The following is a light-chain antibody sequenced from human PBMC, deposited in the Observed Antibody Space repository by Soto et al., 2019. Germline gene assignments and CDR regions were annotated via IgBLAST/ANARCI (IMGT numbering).Light chain of an antibody. CDR2: GAS. V-gene: IGKV3-20*01. J-gene: IGKJ2*02. CDR1: QAIITS. CDR3: QQYFTSRT. Sequence: LTQSPSALSASIGDRVTITCRASQAIITSLAWYQQKPGQAPRLLIYGASNRATGIPDRFSGSGSGTDFPLTISRLEPEDFAVYYCQQYFTSRTLGQGTKLEIK.